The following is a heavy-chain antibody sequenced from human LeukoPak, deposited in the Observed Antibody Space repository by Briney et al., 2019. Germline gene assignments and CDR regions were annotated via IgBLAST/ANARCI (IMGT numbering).Heavy chain of an antibody. J-gene: IGHJ4*02. CDR2: ISWNSGSI. V-gene: IGHV3-9*01. D-gene: IGHD6-13*01. CDR1: GFTFSSYW. CDR3: AKDAYSSSWRGPLGY. Sequence: PGGSLRLSCAASGFTFSSYWMSWVRQAPGKGLEWVSGISWNSGSIGYADSVKGRFTISRDNAKNSLYLQMNSLRAEDTALYYCAKDAYSSSWRGPLGYWGQGTLVTVSS.